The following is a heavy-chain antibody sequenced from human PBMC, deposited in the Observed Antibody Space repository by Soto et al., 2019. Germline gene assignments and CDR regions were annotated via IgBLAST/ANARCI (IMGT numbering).Heavy chain of an antibody. D-gene: IGHD3-16*02. CDR3: VRDHRFGDNWAFDY. CDR2: MHHGGNI. J-gene: IGHJ4*02. CDR1: GGSINSDDW. V-gene: IGHV4-4*02. Sequence: SETLSLTCAVSGGSINSDDWWNWVRQPPGKGLEWIGEMHHGGNINYNPSLRSRVTMSMDKTTNQFSLNLFSVTAADTAVYYCVRDHRFGDNWAFDYWGQGALVTGSS.